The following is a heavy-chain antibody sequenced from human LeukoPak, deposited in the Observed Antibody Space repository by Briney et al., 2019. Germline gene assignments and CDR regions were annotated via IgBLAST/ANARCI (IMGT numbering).Heavy chain of an antibody. D-gene: IGHD4-17*01. CDR2: TSSGSKYI. CDR3: ARVYQDGDYDEYFQH. J-gene: IGHJ1*01. CDR1: GFTFSTYG. V-gene: IGHV3-21*01. Sequence: PGGSLRLSCAASGFTFSTYGMNWVRQAPGKGLEWVSSTSSGSKYIYYADSVEGRFTISRDNAKNSLYLQMNSLRAEDTAVYYCARVYQDGDYDEYFQHWGQGTLVTVSS.